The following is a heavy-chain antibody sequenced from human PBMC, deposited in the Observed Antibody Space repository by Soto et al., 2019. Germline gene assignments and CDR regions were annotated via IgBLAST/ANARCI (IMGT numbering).Heavy chain of an antibody. CDR1: GYTFSNYG. D-gene: IGHD3-10*01. CDR3: ARVLPGVEAWFGP. J-gene: IGHJ4*03. Sequence: ASVKVSCKTSGYTFSNYGITWVRQAPGQPLEWLGWISLYSDDTNYAQKFQGRVSITPDTSTSTAYLELSSLRSDDTAVYYCARVLPGVEAWFGPRGQGTLVHGPS. V-gene: IGHV1-18*01. CDR2: ISLYSDDT.